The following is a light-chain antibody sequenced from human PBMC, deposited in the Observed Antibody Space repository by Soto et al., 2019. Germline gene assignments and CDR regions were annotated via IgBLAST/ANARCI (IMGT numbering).Light chain of an antibody. V-gene: IGKV3-20*01. CDR3: QQYGISPSWT. CDR2: GAS. J-gene: IGKJ1*01. CDR1: QSVSGNY. Sequence: VVTQSPSTRSLSSVERATLSCGASQSVSGNYLSWYQQEPGQAPRLLIYGASNRATGIPDRFSGSGSGTDFTLTISRLEPEDFAVYYCQQYGISPSWTFGQGTKVDIK.